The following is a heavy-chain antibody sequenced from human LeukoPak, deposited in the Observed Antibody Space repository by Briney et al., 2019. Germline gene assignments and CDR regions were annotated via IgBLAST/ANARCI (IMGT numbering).Heavy chain of an antibody. CDR3: TRGSSGRRDN. V-gene: IGHV1-8*01. CDR2: MNPNSGNT. D-gene: IGHD6-19*01. Sequence: ASVKASCKASGYTFTSCDINWARQATGQGLEWMGWMNPNSGNTGYGQSFQGRITMTRDISIGTACMELSNLTSEDTAIYYCTRGSSGRRDNWGQGTLVTVSA. CDR1: GYTFTSCD. J-gene: IGHJ4*02.